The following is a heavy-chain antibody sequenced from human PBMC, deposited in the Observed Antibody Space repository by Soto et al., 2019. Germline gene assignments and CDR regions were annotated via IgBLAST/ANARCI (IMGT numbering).Heavy chain of an antibody. CDR1: GYSFTTYG. Sequence: QVQLMQSGAEVKKPGASVKVSCRASGYSFTTYGINWVRQAPGLGLEWMGWISAYNGNTNYAQKLQGRVTMTTDTSTSTAYMELRSLRSDDTAVYYCARDLIAVRPGWFDPWGQGTLVTVSS. D-gene: IGHD6-6*01. J-gene: IGHJ5*02. V-gene: IGHV1-18*01. CDR3: ARDLIAVRPGWFDP. CDR2: ISAYNGNT.